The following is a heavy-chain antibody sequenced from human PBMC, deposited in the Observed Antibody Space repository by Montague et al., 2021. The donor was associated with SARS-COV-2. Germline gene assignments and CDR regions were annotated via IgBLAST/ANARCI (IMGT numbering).Heavy chain of an antibody. Sequence: SETLSLTCTVSGGSFSSYYWSWIRQPPGKGLEWIGDIYYSGSTNXNPSLKSRVTISVDTSKNQFSLKLSSVTAADTAVYYCARRALGYCSSTSCETAFDIWGQGTMVTVSS. CDR3: ARRALGYCSSTSCETAFDI. CDR1: GGSFSSYY. V-gene: IGHV4-59*08. J-gene: IGHJ3*02. CDR2: IYYSGST. D-gene: IGHD2-2*01.